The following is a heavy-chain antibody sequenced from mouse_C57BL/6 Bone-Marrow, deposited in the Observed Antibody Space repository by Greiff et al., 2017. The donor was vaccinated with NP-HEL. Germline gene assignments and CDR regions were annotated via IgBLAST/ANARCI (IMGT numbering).Heavy chain of an antibody. Sequence: VQLQQSGPGLVAPSQSLSITCTVSGFSLTSYAISWVRQPPGKGLEWLGVIWTGGGTNYNSALKSRLSISKDNSKSQVFLKMNSLQTDDTARYYCARYDYDGRNYYAMDYWGQGTSVTVSS. CDR3: ARYDYDGRNYYAMDY. J-gene: IGHJ4*01. CDR2: IWTGGGT. D-gene: IGHD2-4*01. CDR1: GFSLTSYA. V-gene: IGHV2-9-1*01.